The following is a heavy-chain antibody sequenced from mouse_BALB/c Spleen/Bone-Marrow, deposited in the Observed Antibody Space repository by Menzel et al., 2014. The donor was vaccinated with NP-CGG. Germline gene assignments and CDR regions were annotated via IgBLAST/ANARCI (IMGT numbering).Heavy chain of an antibody. V-gene: IGHV1-54*01. CDR3: ARCLTGTSAMDY. CDR2: INPGSGGT. D-gene: IGHD4-1*01. CDR1: GYAFTNYL. J-gene: IGHJ4*01. Sequence: QVQLQQSGAELVRPGTSVKVSCKASGYAFTNYLIEWVKQRPGQGLEWIGVINPGSGGTNYNEKFKAKATLTADKSSSTAYMQRSSLTSDDSAVYFCARCLTGTSAMDYWGQGTSVTVSS.